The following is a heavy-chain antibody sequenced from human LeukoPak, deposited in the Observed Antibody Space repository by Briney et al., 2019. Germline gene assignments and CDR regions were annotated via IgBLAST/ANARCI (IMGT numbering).Heavy chain of an antibody. CDR2: MIPIFGTA. V-gene: IGHV1-69*05. CDR1: GGTFSSYA. Sequence: SVKVSCKASGGTFSSYAISWVRQAPGQGLEWMGRMIPIFGTANYAQKFQGRVTITTDESTSTAYMELSSLRSEDTAVYYCARDLRYSSGWHYYYYMDVWGKGTTVTVSS. CDR3: ARDLRYSSGWHYYYYMDV. D-gene: IGHD6-19*01. J-gene: IGHJ6*03.